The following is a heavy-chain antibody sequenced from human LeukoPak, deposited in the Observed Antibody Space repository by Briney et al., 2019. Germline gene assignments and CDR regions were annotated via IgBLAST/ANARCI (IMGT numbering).Heavy chain of an antibody. D-gene: IGHD4-17*01. CDR3: ARGSSDYGGYVDAFDI. CDR2: INHSGST. CDR1: GGSFSGYY. Sequence: SETLSLTCAVYGGSFSGYYWSWIRQPPGKGLEWIGEINHSGSTNYNPSLKSRVTISVDTSKNQFSLKLSSVTAADTAVYYCARGSSDYGGYVDAFDIWGQGTMVTVSS. V-gene: IGHV4-34*01. J-gene: IGHJ3*02.